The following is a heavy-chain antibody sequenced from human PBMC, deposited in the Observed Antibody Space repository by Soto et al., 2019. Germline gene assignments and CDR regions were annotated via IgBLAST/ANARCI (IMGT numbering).Heavy chain of an antibody. CDR3: AKDGSAGVWGGGGMDV. D-gene: IGHD3-16*01. V-gene: IGHV3-9*01. Sequence: EVQLVESGGGLVQPGRSLRLSCAASGFTFDDYAMHWVRQAPGKGLEWVSGISWNSGSIGYADSVKGRFTISRDNAKNSLDLQMNGLSAEASALYYCAKDGSAGVWGGGGMDVWGQGTTVTVSS. CDR1: GFTFDDYA. J-gene: IGHJ6*02. CDR2: ISWNSGSI.